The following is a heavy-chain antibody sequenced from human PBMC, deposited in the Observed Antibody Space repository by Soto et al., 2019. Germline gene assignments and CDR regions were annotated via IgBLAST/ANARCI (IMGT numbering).Heavy chain of an antibody. CDR1: GGTFSSYT. D-gene: IGHD6-13*01. CDR2: IIPILGIA. J-gene: IGHJ4*02. CDR3: ARDLGIAAALDY. V-gene: IGHV1-69*08. Sequence: QVQLVQSGAEVKKPGSSVKVSCKASGGTFSSYTISWVRQAPGQGLEWMGRIIPILGIANYAQKVQGRVTITADKSTSTAYMELSSLRSEDTAVYYCARDLGIAAALDYWGQGTLVTVSS.